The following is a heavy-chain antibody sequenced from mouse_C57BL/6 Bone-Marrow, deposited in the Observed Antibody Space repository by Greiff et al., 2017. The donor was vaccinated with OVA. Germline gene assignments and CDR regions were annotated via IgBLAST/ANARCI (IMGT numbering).Heavy chain of an antibody. Sequence: QVQLQQPGAELVRPGTSVKLSCKASGYTFTSYWMHWVKQRPGQGLEWIGVIDPSDSYTNYNQKFKGKATLTVDTSSSTAYMQLSSLTSEDSAVYYCAVYGSSYGRLAYWGQGTLVTVSA. J-gene: IGHJ3*01. V-gene: IGHV1-59*01. CDR1: GYTFTSYW. CDR2: IDPSDSYT. D-gene: IGHD1-1*01. CDR3: AVYGSSYGRLAY.